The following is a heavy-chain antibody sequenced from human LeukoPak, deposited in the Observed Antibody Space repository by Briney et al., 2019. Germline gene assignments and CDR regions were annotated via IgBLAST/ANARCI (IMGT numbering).Heavy chain of an antibody. CDR3: ARGPYAYTSSAPLGSYNWFDR. J-gene: IGHJ5*02. CDR2: IYPGVFHT. CDR1: GSPFPNYR. Sequence: GESLEISGQGSGSPFPNYRIGGVRQLPGKGLGWMGVIYPGVFHTRYSPSVQDQATISVVKSISTAYLQWSSLKASGTAMYYCARGPYAYTSSAPLGSYNWFDRWGQGSLVTVSS. V-gene: IGHV5-51*01. D-gene: IGHD2-2*02.